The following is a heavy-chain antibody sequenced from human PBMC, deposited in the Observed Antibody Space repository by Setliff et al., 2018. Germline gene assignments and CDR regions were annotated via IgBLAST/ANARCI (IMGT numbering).Heavy chain of an antibody. D-gene: IGHD2-8*01. J-gene: IGHJ4*02. V-gene: IGHV1-18*01. CDR1: GYTFTRYG. Sequence: ASVKVSCKASGYTFTRYGISWVRQAPGKGFEWMGWIGPYNGNTYYAQKFQGRVAITTDTSTSTAYMELRSLRSDDTAVYYCSRLVRYCTTTTCQSVPGAEVWGQGTLVTVSS. CDR2: IGPYNGNT. CDR3: SRLVRYCTTTTCQSVPGAEV.